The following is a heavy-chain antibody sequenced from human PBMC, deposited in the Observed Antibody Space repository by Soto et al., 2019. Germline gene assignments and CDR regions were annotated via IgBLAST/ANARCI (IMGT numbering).Heavy chain of an antibody. CDR1: GYTFTSYG. CDR3: ARDTRDDYIWGSYRESRILQH. V-gene: IGHV1-18*01. J-gene: IGHJ1*01. D-gene: IGHD3-16*02. Sequence: QVQLVQSGAEVKKPGASVKVSCKASGYTFTSYGISWVRQAPGQGLEWMGWISAYNGNTNYAQKLQGRVTMTTDTSTSTAYMELRSLRSDDTAVYYCARDTRDDYIWGSYRESRILQHWGQGTLVTVSS. CDR2: ISAYNGNT.